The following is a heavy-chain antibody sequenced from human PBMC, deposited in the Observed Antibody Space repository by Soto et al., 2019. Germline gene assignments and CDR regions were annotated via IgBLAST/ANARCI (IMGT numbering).Heavy chain of an antibody. D-gene: IGHD3-3*01. J-gene: IGHJ6*02. CDR1: GFTFSDYY. Sequence: QVQLVESGGGLVKPGGSLRLSCAASGFTFSDYYMSWIRQAPGKGLEWISYISSSSSTIYYADSVKGRFTISRDNAKNSLYLQMNSLRDEDTAVYYCARDGRARSGYSSDYYYSYGMDVWGQGTTVTVSS. CDR3: ARDGRARSGYSSDYYYSYGMDV. CDR2: ISSSSSTI. V-gene: IGHV3-11*04.